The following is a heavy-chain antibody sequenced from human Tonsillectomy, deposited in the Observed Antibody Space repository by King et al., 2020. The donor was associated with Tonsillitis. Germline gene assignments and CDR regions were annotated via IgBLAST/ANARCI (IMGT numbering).Heavy chain of an antibody. D-gene: IGHD3-3*01. CDR3: ARAERDVLRCLEWLPYFDY. Sequence: QLVQSGAEVKKPGASVKVSCKASGYTFTSYYMHWVRQAPGQGLEWMGIINPSGGSTSYAQKFQGRVTMTRDTSTSTVYMELSSLRSEDTAVYYCARAERDVLRCLEWLPYFDYWGQGTLVTVSS. J-gene: IGHJ4*02. CDR1: GYTFTSYY. V-gene: IGHV1-46*03. CDR2: INPSGGST.